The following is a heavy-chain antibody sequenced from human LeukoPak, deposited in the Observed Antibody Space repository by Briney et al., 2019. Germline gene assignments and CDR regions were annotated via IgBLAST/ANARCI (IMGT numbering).Heavy chain of an antibody. CDR2: IGGSSGYT. Sequence: GGSLRLSCAASGFTFSDYYMSWIRQAPGEGLEWVSYIGGSSGYTDYAGSVKGRFTISRDNAKNSLYLEMTSLSPEDTAVYYCARSRGATHWGQGTLVTVSS. CDR3: ARSRGATH. J-gene: IGHJ4*02. CDR1: GFTFSDYY. V-gene: IGHV3-11*03. D-gene: IGHD3-16*01.